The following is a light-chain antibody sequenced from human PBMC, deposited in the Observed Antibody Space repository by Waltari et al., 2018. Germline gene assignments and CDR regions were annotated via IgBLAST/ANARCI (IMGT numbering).Light chain of an antibody. CDR2: AAS. CDR3: QQSYNSPFT. CDR1: QSIASY. V-gene: IGKV1-39*01. Sequence: DMQMTQSPSSLSASVGDGVTIPCRASQSIASYLNWYRQKPGKAPRLLIYAASSLQSGVPSRFSGSGSGTDFTLTISSLQPEDFATYYCQQSYNSPFTFGPGTKVDIK. J-gene: IGKJ3*01.